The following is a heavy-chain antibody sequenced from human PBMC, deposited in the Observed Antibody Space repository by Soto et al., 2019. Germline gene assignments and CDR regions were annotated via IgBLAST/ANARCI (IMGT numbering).Heavy chain of an antibody. D-gene: IGHD6-19*01. CDR3: ARVHVIVVAGSLCVY. Sequence: SETLSLTCTVSGYSISSGSYWGWIRQPPGKGPEWIASIYHGGTTFYNPSLKSRITISVDTSHNQFSLNLRSVTAADTAVYYCARVHVIVVAGSLCVYWGHGTLVTVSS. CDR1: GYSISSGSY. CDR2: IYHGGTT. J-gene: IGHJ4*01. V-gene: IGHV4-38-2*02.